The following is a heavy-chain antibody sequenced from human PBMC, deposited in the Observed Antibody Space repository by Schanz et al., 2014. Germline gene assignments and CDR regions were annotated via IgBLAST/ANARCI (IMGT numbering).Heavy chain of an antibody. Sequence: QVPLVQSGAEVKNPGASVKVSCKASGYSFSAYYIHWMRQAPGQGLEWLGRFTHISQKFQGRVTMTRDTSSTTAYMELNSLRSDDTAVYYCVRELSGGTFDYWGQGALVTVSS. CDR2: FT. J-gene: IGHJ4*02. V-gene: IGHV1-2*06. CDR1: GYSFSAYY. CDR3: VRELSGGTFDY. D-gene: IGHD1-1*01.